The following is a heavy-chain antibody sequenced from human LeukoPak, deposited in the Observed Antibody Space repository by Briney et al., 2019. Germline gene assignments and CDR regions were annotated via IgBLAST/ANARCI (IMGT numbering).Heavy chain of an antibody. V-gene: IGHV3-33*06. J-gene: IGHJ4*02. Sequence: GGSLRLSCAASGFTFSSYGMHWVRQAPGKGLEWVAVIWYDGSNKYYADSVKGRFTISRDNSKSTLYLQINSLRAEDTAVYHCAKRVGDWGQGTLVTVSS. CDR1: GFTFSSYG. D-gene: IGHD3-16*01. CDR2: IWYDGSNK. CDR3: AKRVGD.